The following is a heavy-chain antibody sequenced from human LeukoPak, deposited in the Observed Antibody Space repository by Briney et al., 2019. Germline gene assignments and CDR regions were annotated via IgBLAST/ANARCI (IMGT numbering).Heavy chain of an antibody. V-gene: IGHV3-21*01. J-gene: IGHJ4*02. CDR1: GFTFSSYS. CDR2: ISSSSSYI. D-gene: IGHD5-12*01. Sequence: GGSLRLSCAASGFTFSSYSMNWVRQAPGKGLEWVSSISSSSSYIYYADSVKGRFTISRDNAKISLYLQMNSLRAEDTAVYYCASIEASGYGGPADYWGQGTLVTVSS. CDR3: ASIEASGYGGPADY.